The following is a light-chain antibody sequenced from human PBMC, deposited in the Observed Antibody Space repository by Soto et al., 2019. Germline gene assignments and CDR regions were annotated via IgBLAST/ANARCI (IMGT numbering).Light chain of an antibody. CDR1: STDVGRRNF. CDR2: DVS. Sequence: QSVLTQPPSVSGSPGQSITVSCTGTSTDVGRRNFVSWYQQHPGKVPRLIIFDVSYRPSGVSNRFSGSKSGNTASLTISGHQAEEDADYYHSSYTTTSAYVFGTGTKLTV. V-gene: IGLV2-14*03. CDR3: SSYTTTSAYV. J-gene: IGLJ1*01.